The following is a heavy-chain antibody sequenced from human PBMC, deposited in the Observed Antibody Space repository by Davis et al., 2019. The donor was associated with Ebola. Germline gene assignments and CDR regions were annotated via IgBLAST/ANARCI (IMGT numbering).Heavy chain of an antibody. CDR2: ISYDGSNK. J-gene: IGHJ6*04. V-gene: IGHV3-30*14. CDR3: ARGGDDYSNSFLFDYYYYGMDV. D-gene: IGHD4-11*01. CDR1: GFTFSSYA. Sequence: PGGSLRLSCAASGFTFSSYAMHWVRQAPGKGLEWVAVISYDGSNKYYADSVKGRFTISRDNSKNTLYLQMNSLRAEDTAVYYCARGGDDYSNSFLFDYYYYGMDVWGKGTTVTVSS.